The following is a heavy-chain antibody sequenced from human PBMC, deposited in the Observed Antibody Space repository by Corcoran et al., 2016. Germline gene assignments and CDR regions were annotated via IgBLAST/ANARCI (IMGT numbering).Heavy chain of an antibody. CDR2: IKSKTDGGTT. D-gene: IGHD1-26*01. CDR3: TTESYSGSYYSYYYYGMDV. CDR1: GFTFSNAW. V-gene: IGHV3-15*07. J-gene: IGHJ6*02. Sequence: EVQLVESGGGLVKPGGSLRLSCAASGFTFSNAWMNWVRQAPGKGLEWVGRIKSKTDGGTTDYAAPVKGRFTISRDDSKNTLYLQMNSLKTEDTAVYYCTTESYSGSYYSYYYYGMDVWGQGTTVTVSS.